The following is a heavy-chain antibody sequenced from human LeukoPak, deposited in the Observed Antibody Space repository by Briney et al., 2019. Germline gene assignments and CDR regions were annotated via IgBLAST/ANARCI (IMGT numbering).Heavy chain of an antibody. J-gene: IGHJ4*02. CDR2: ISAYNGNT. D-gene: IGHD3-22*01. V-gene: IGHV1-18*04. CDR3: ARVRTMIVVVIHDY. Sequence: GASVKVSCKASGYTFTGYYMHWVRQAPGQGLEWMGWISAYNGNTNYAQKLQGRVTMTTDTSTSTAYMEPRSLRSDDTAVYYCARVRTMIVVVIHDYWGQGTLVTVSS. CDR1: GYTFTGYY.